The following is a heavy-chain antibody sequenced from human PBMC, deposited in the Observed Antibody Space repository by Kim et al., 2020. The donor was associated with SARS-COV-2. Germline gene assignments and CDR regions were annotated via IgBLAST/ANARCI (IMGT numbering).Heavy chain of an antibody. CDR2: IYYSGST. J-gene: IGHJ6*02. V-gene: IGHV4-31*03. D-gene: IGHD3-10*01. CDR3: AAGGPGKGYGMDV. CDR1: GGSISSGGYY. Sequence: SETLSLTCTVSGGSISSGGYYWSWIRQHPGKGLEWIGYIYYSGSTYYNPSPKSRVTIPVDTSKNQFSLKLSSVTAADTAVYYCAAGGPGKGYGMDVWGQGTTVTVSS.